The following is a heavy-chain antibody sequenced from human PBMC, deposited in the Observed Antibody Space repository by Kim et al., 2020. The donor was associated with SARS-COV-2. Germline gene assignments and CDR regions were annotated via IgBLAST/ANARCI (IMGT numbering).Heavy chain of an antibody. V-gene: IGHV4-59*01. CDR1: GGSISSYY. D-gene: IGHD1-20*01. CDR3: ARDLGYNWNYCYYYGMDV. Sequence: SETLSLTCTVSGGSISSYYWSWIRQPPGKGLEWLGYIYYSGSTNYNPSLKSRVTISVDTSKNQFSLKLSSVTAADTAVYYCARDLGYNWNYCYYYGMDVWGQGATVTVSS. J-gene: IGHJ6*02. CDR2: IYYSGST.